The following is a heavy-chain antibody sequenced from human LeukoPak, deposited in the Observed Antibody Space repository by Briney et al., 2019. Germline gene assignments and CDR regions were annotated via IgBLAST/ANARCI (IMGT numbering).Heavy chain of an antibody. D-gene: IGHD3-10*01. Sequence: ASVKVSCKASGYTFTGYNMHWVRQAPGQGLEWMGWINPNSGDTNYAQRFQGRVTMTRDTSISTAYMELSSLTSDDTAVYYCARDLPVFWFGDAKKYPDPWGQGTLVTVSS. CDR1: GYTFTGYN. V-gene: IGHV1-2*02. CDR3: ARDLPVFWFGDAKKYPDP. J-gene: IGHJ5*02. CDR2: INPNSGDT.